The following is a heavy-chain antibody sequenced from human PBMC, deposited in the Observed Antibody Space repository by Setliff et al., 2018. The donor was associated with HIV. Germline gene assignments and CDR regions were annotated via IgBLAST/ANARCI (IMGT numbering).Heavy chain of an antibody. CDR1: GGSISSSSYY. Sequence: PSETLSLTCTVSGGSISSSSYYWGWIRQPPGKGLEWIGSIYYSGSTNYNPSLKSRVTISVDTSRNQFSLRLSSVTAADTAIYYCARVPTSSWYVTTQRTKEYFQQWGQGTLVTVSS. CDR2: IYYSGST. D-gene: IGHD6-13*01. J-gene: IGHJ1*01. CDR3: ARVPTSSWYVTTQRTKEYFQQ. V-gene: IGHV4-39*07.